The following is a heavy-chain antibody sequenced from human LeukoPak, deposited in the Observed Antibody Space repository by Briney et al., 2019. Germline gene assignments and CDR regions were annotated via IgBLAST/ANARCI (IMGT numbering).Heavy chain of an antibody. D-gene: IGHD1-20*01. CDR3: AGELAITGSSDYYGMDV. V-gene: IGHV1-69*13. CDR2: IIPIFGTA. Sequence: SVKVSCKASGGTFISYAISWVRQAPGQGLEWMGGIIPIFGTANYAQKFQGRVTITADESTSTAYMELSSLRSEDTAVYYCAGELAITGSSDYYGMDVWGQGTTVTVSS. CDR1: GGTFISYA. J-gene: IGHJ6*02.